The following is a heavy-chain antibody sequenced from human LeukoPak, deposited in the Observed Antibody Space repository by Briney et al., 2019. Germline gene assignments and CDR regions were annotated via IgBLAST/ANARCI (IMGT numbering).Heavy chain of an antibody. CDR3: ARGWDIVLVVYAYMDV. D-gene: IGHD2-8*02. Sequence: GGSLRLSCAASGFTFSSYSMNWVRQAPGKGLEWVSSISSSSSYIYYADSVKGRFTIPRDNAKNSLYLQMNSLRAEDTAVYYCARGWDIVLVVYAYMDVWGKGTTVTVSS. V-gene: IGHV3-21*01. J-gene: IGHJ6*03. CDR2: ISSSSSYI. CDR1: GFTFSSYS.